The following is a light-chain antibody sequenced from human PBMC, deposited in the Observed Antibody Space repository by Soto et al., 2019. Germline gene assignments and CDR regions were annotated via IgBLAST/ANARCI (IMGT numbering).Light chain of an antibody. CDR3: SAWDDRLNGPWV. CDR1: SSNIGSNT. J-gene: IGLJ3*02. V-gene: IGLV1-44*01. Sequence: QSVLTQPPSASGTPGQRVTIPCSGRSSNIGSNTVNWYQQLPGTAPKLLIYSNNQRPSGVPDRFSGSKSGTSASLAISGLQSEDEADYYCSAWDDRLNGPWVFGGGTKLTVL. CDR2: SNN.